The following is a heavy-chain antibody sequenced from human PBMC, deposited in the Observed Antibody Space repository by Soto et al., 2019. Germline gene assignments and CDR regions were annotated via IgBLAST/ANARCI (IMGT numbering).Heavy chain of an antibody. CDR3: AKSPPRGSSSSHWFDP. CDR2: IFHSGTT. D-gene: IGHD6-6*01. Sequence: SETLSLTCAVSGASISDNNWWSWVRQPPGKGLEWIGEIFHSGTTNYNSSLKSRVTILVDKSKNQFSLTLRSVAAADSAMYFCAKSPPRGSSSSHWFDPWGQGTLVTVSS. J-gene: IGHJ5*02. V-gene: IGHV4-4*02. CDR1: GASISDNNW.